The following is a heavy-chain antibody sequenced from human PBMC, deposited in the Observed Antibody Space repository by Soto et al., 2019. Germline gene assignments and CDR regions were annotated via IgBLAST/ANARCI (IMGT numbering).Heavy chain of an antibody. V-gene: IGHV4-34*01. J-gene: IGHJ4*02. CDR1: GGSFSGYY. D-gene: IGHD3-22*01. CDR3: ARAPYYYDSSGYYPLGFDY. CDR2: INHSGST. Sequence: PSETLSLTCAVYGGSFSGYYWSWIRQPPGKGLEWIGEINHSGSTNYNPSLKSRVTISVDTSKNQFSLKLSSVTAADTAVYYCARAPYYYDSSGYYPLGFDYWRQGTLVTVSS.